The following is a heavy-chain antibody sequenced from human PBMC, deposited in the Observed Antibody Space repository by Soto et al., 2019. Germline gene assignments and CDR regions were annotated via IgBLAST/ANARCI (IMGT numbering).Heavy chain of an antibody. V-gene: IGHV4-59*01. D-gene: IGHD3-3*01. CDR2: IYYSGST. CDR1: GGSISSYY. J-gene: IGHJ6*03. CDR3: ARMTTYYDFWSGYPYYYYYYTDV. Sequence: QVQLQESGPGLVKPSETLSLTCTVSGGSISSYYWSWIRQPPGKGLEWIGYIYYSGSTNYNPSLKSRVTIPVDTSKNQFSLKLSSVTAADTAVYYCARMTTYYDFWSGYPYYYYYYTDVWGKGTTVTVSS.